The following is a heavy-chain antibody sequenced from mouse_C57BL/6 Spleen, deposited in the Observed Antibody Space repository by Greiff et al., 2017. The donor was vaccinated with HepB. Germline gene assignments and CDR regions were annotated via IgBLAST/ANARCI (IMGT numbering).Heavy chain of an antibody. CDR1: GYTFTSYW. J-gene: IGHJ4*01. Sequence: VQLQQPGAELVKPGASVKLSCKASGYTFTSYWMQWVKQRPGQGLEWIGEIDPSDSYTNYNQKFKGKATLTVDTSSSTAYMQLSSLTSEDSAVYYCARGRDSNYNYYAMDYWGQGTSVTVSS. CDR3: ARGRDSNYNYYAMDY. V-gene: IGHV1-50*01. CDR2: IDPSDSYT. D-gene: IGHD2-5*01.